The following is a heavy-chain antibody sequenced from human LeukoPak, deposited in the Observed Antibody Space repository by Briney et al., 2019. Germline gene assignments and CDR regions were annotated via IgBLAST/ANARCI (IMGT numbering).Heavy chain of an antibody. Sequence: SETLSLTCTVSGGSISSYYWNWIRQSPGKGLEWIGHIHYSGSTHYNPSLQSRVSISIDTSKNHFSLKLRSVTAVDTAVYYCARWGHFDTSGYFVVDYWGQGTLVTVSS. D-gene: IGHD3-22*01. CDR3: ARWGHFDTSGYFVVDY. V-gene: IGHV4-59*01. J-gene: IGHJ4*02. CDR2: IHYSGST. CDR1: GGSISSYY.